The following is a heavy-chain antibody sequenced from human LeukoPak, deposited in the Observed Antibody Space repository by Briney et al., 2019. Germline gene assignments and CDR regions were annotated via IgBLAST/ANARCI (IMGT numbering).Heavy chain of an antibody. CDR1: GGSFSDYY. J-gene: IGHJ4*02. CDR3: ARVNSHERKGYFLTF. V-gene: IGHV4-34*01. D-gene: IGHD5-18*01. CDR2: VNHTGGS. Sequence: SETLSLTCAVYGGSFSDYYWTWIRQPPGKGLEWIGEVNHTGGSNYTPSLKGRVNISVDTSKNQFSLKLSAVTAADTAVYYCARVNSHERKGYFLTFWGRRTPVTVSS.